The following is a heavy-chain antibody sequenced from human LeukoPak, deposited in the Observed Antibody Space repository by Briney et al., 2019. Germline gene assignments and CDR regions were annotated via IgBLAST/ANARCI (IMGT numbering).Heavy chain of an antibody. Sequence: SVKVSCKASGGTFSSYAISWVRQAPGQGLEWMGGIIPIFGTANYAQKFQGRVTITADKSTSTAYMELSSLRSEDTAVYYCARGRYDSSGYPYWGQGTLVTVSS. CDR1: GGTFSSYA. V-gene: IGHV1-69*06. J-gene: IGHJ4*02. CDR3: ARGRYDSSGYPY. CDR2: IIPIFGTA. D-gene: IGHD3-22*01.